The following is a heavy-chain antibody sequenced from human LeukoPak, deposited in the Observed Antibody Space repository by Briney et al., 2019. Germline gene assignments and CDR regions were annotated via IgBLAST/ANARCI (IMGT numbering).Heavy chain of an antibody. CDR3: ARGRGIFGTTRTTNFYRTGSGWFDP. V-gene: IGHV4-34*01. D-gene: IGHD6-13*01. CDR1: GFTFSDYY. Sequence: PGGSLRLSCAASGFTFSDYYMSWIRQAPGKGLEWIGEINHSGSTNYTPSLKSRVTLSVDTSKNQLSLKLNSVNAADTAVYYCARGRGIFGTTRTTNFYRTGSGWFDPWGQGTLVTVSS. CDR2: INHSGST. J-gene: IGHJ5*02.